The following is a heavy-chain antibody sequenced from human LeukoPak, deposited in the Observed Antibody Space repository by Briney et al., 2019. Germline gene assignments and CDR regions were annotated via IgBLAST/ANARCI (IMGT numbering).Heavy chain of an antibody. Sequence: GGSLRLSCAASGFSVSTNYMSWVRQAPGKGPEWVSVIYSGGYTYYADSVKGRFTISRDNSKNTVYLQMNSLRAEDTAIYYCARDEAFDIWGQGTMVTVSS. J-gene: IGHJ3*02. CDR2: IYSGGYT. CDR1: GFSVSTNY. V-gene: IGHV3-53*01. CDR3: ARDEAFDI.